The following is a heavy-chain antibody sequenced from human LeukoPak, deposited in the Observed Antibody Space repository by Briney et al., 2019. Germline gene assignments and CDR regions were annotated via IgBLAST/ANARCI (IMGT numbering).Heavy chain of an antibody. V-gene: IGHV3-48*01. D-gene: IGHD6-13*01. CDR1: GFTFSSYS. J-gene: IGHJ6*03. CDR2: ISSSSSTI. Sequence: GGSLRLSCAASGFTFSSYSMNWVRQAPGKGLEWVSYISSSSSTIYYADSVKGRFTISRDNAENSLYLQMNSLRAEDTAVYYCARAIAAAGTELDEYSYYYYYMDVWGKGTTVTISS. CDR3: ARAIAAAGTELDEYSYYYYYMDV.